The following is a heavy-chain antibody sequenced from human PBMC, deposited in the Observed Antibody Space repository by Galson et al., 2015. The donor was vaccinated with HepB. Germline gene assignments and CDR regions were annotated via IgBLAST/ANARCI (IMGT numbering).Heavy chain of an antibody. CDR1: GLTFSSYG. V-gene: IGHV3-30*18. J-gene: IGHJ4*02. D-gene: IGHD2-2*01. CDR3: ANDDGKRVVPAAFLLDY. Sequence: SLRLSCAASGLTFSSYGMHWVRQAPGKGLEWVAVISYDGSNKYYADSVKGRFTISRDNSKNTLYLQMNSLRAEDTAVYYCANDDGKRVVPAAFLLDYWGQGTLVTVSS. CDR2: ISYDGSNK.